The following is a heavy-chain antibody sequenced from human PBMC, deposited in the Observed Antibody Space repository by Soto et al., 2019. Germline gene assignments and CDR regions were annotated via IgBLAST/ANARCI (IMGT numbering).Heavy chain of an antibody. Sequence: GESLKISCKGSGYSFTSYWIGWVRQMPGKGLEWMGIIYPGDSDTRYSPSFQGQVTISADKSISTAYLQWSSLKASDTAMYYCARQYAAEYWYFDLWGRGTLVTVSS. V-gene: IGHV5-51*01. J-gene: IGHJ2*01. CDR3: ARQYAAEYWYFDL. CDR2: IYPGDSDT. CDR1: GYSFTSYW.